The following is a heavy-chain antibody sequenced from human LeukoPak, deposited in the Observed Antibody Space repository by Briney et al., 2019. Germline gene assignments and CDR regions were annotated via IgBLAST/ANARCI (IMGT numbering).Heavy chain of an antibody. J-gene: IGHJ4*02. CDR1: GDSISSGSYY. Sequence: SETLSLTCTVSGDSISSGSYYWTWIRQPAGKGLEWIGRIYTSGSTINNPSLKNTNYNPSLKSRLTMSVDRSKNQFSLKMTSVTAADTAVYYCARHAVSWLRGVGSFDYWGQGTLVTVSS. D-gene: IGHD3-10*01. CDR3: ARHAVSWLRGVGSFDY. CDR2: IYTSGSTINNPSLKNT. V-gene: IGHV4-61*02.